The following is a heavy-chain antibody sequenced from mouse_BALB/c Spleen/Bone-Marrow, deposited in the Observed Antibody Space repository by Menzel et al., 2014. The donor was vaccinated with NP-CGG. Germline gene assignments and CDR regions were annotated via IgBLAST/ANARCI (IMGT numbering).Heavy chain of an antibody. CDR3: ARNSGTWGFDY. J-gene: IGHJ2*01. Sequence: QVQLKDSGPGLVAPSQSLSITCTVSGFSLFRHSVHWFRQPPGKGLEWLGMIWGGGSTDYNSALKFRLSISKDNSKSQVFLKMNSLQTDDTAMYYCARNSGTWGFDYWGQGTTLRVSS. CDR2: IWGGGST. CDR1: GFSLFRHS. V-gene: IGHV2-6-4*01. D-gene: IGHD3-2*02.